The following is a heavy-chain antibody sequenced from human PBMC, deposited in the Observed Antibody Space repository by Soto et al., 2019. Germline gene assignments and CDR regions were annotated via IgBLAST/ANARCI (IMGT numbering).Heavy chain of an antibody. CDR2: ISDTGVSP. CDR1: GFTFSSHA. CDR3: AKVLSAAARFYFVD. Sequence: EVHLLESGGGLVQPGGSLRLSCAASGFTFSSHAMGWVRQVPGKGLEWVSSISDTGVSPYYADSVKGRFAISRDNSGNTLFLQMNNLRAEDTAIYYCAKVLSAAARFYFVDWGQGTLVTVSS. D-gene: IGHD6-13*01. J-gene: IGHJ4*02. V-gene: IGHV3-23*01.